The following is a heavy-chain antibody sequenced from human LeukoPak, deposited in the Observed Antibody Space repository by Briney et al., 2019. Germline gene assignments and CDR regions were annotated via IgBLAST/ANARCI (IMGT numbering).Heavy chain of an antibody. J-gene: IGHJ4*02. CDR3: ARDFTDYGDYGAFDY. D-gene: IGHD4-17*01. V-gene: IGHV3-33*01. CDR2: IWYDGSNK. CDR1: GFTLSGYG. Sequence: GGSLRLSCAASGFTLSGYGMHWVRQAPGKGLEWVAVIWYDGSNKYYADSVKGRFTISRDNSKNTLYLQMNSLRAEDTAVYYCARDFTDYGDYGAFDYWGQGTLVTVSS.